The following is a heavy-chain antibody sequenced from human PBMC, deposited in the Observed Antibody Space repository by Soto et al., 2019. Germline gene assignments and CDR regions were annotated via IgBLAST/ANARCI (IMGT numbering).Heavy chain of an antibody. CDR2: IIPMLGTA. J-gene: IGHJ4*02. CDR3: ATSRSYSSSWYGRYFDY. D-gene: IGHD6-13*01. Sequence: QVQLVQSGAEVKKPGSSVKVPCKASGGTFSSYAITWVRQAPEEGLEWMGGIIPMLGTANYAQRFQGRVTISADESTSTAYMELISLRSEDTAVYYCATSRSYSSSWYGRYFDYWGQGTLVTVSS. V-gene: IGHV1-69*01. CDR1: GGTFSSYA.